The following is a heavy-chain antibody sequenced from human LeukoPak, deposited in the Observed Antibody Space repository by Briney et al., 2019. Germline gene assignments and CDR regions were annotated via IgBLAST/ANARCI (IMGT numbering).Heavy chain of an antibody. CDR2: IYPDDSDT. J-gene: IGHJ3*01. CDR3: ARPNITSYYDGRGYDAFDV. D-gene: IGHD3-22*01. CDR1: GYRFNAYW. Sequence: GESLKISCKGSGYRFNAYWIAWVRQMPGKGLEWMGIIYPDDSDTRYSPSFQGQVTISADKSVRTAYLQWSSLKASDTGMYYCARPNITSYYDGRGYDAFDVWGQGTMVTVSS. V-gene: IGHV5-51*01.